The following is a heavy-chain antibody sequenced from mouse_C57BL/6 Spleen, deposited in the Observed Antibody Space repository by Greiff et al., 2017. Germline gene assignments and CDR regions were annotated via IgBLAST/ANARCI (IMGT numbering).Heavy chain of an antibody. D-gene: IGHD1-1*01. J-gene: IGHJ2*01. CDR3: ARHDYYGSSYVGFDY. CDR2: ISSGGSYT. Sequence: EVQGVESGGDLVRPGGSLKLSCAASGFTFSSYGMSWVRKTPDKRLEWVATISSGGSYTYYPDSVKGRFTISRDNAKNTLYLQVSSLKSEDTAVYYCARHDYYGSSYVGFDYWGQGTTLTVSS. V-gene: IGHV5-6*01. CDR1: GFTFSSYG.